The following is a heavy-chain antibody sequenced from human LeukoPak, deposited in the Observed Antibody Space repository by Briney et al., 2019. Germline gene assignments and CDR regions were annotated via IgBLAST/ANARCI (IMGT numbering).Heavy chain of an antibody. CDR1: GGSFSGYY. CDR2: INHSGST. Sequence: SETLSLTCAVYGGSFSGYYWSWIRQPPGKGLEWIGEINHSGSTNYNPSLKSRVTISVDTSKNQFSLRLSSVTAADTAVYYCARLYYDSSGYYQICYFDYWGQGTLVTVSS. D-gene: IGHD3-22*01. J-gene: IGHJ4*02. CDR3: ARLYYDSSGYYQICYFDY. V-gene: IGHV4-34*01.